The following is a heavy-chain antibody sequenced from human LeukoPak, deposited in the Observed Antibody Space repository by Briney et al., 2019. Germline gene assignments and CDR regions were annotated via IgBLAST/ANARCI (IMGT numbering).Heavy chain of an antibody. CDR2: IYHSGST. D-gene: IGHD6-6*01. V-gene: IGHV4-4*02. J-gene: IGHJ4*02. Sequence: SETLSLTCAVSGGSISSSNWWSWVRQPPGKGLEWIGEIYHSGSTNYNPSLKSRVTISVDTSKNQFSLKLSSVTAADTAVYYCARAGGRSSSSLIYYFDYWGQGTLVTVSS. CDR1: GGSISSSNW. CDR3: ARAGGRSSSSLIYYFDY.